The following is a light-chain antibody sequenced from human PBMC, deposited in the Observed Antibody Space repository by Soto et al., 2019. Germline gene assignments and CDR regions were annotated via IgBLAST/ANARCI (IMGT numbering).Light chain of an antibody. J-gene: IGLJ1*01. CDR3: QSYDSSLSGYV. V-gene: IGLV1-40*01. CDR2: GST. CDR1: GSNIGAPYD. Sequence: QAVVTQPPSLSGAPGQRVTISCTGGGSNIGAPYDVHWYQHLPGTAPKLLIYGSTNRPSGVPGRFSGSKSGTSASLAITGLQAEDEADYYCQSYDSSLSGYVFGAGTKVTVL.